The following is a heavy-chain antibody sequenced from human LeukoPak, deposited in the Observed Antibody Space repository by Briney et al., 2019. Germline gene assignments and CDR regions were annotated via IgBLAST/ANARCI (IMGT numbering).Heavy chain of an antibody. CDR1: GGSIRNNY. CDR2: VYHSGTT. Sequence: SETLSLTCTVAGGSIRNNYWSWIRQPPGKGLEWIGYVYHSGTTTYNPSLKSRVTISVDTSKNQFSLNLTSVTAADTAMYYCARGNYLTYDFWGQGTLVSVSS. J-gene: IGHJ4*02. CDR3: ARGNYLTYDF. D-gene: IGHD1-7*01. V-gene: IGHV4-59*08.